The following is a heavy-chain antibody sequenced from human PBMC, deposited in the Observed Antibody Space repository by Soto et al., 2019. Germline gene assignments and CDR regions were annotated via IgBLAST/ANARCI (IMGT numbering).Heavy chain of an antibody. Sequence: QAQLVESGGGVVQPGKSLRLSCAASGFTFSTYGMHWGRQAPGKGLEWVAVIWYDGSQKKYADSVKGRFTISRDNSKNTVYLQMDSLRAEYTAVYYCARARGVGVGYFDFWGQGTLVTVSS. CDR2: IWYDGSQK. CDR1: GFTFSTYG. D-gene: IGHD1-26*01. J-gene: IGHJ4*02. CDR3: ARARGVGVGYFDF. V-gene: IGHV3-33*01.